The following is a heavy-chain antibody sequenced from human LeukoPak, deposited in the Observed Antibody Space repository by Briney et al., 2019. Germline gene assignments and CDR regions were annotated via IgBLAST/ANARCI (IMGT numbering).Heavy chain of an antibody. V-gene: IGHV3-48*03. CDR2: ISSSGSTI. CDR3: ARVGGTHWAFDI. J-gene: IGHJ3*02. CDR1: GFTFSSYE. Sequence: GGSLRLSCAASGFTFSSYEMNWVRQAPGKGLEWVSYISSSGSTIYYADSVKGRFTISRDNAKNSLYLQMNSLRAEDTAVYYCARVGGTHWAFDIWGQGTMVTVSS. D-gene: IGHD3-10*01.